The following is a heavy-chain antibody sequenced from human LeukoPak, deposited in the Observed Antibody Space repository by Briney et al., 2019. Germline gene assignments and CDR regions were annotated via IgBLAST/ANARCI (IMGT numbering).Heavy chain of an antibody. Sequence: KPGGSLRLSCAASGFTFSDYYMAWIRQAPGKGLEWVSYISGSNSRTNFADSVKGRFTISRDNAKNSLYLQMNNLRAEDTAVYYCATLNYYRMDVWGQGTTVTVSS. CDR1: GFTFSDYY. CDR2: ISGSNSRT. J-gene: IGHJ6*02. D-gene: IGHD2-8*01. V-gene: IGHV3-11*03. CDR3: ATLNYYRMDV.